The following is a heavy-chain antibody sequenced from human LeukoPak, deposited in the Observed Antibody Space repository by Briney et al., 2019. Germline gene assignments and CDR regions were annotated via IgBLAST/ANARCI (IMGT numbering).Heavy chain of an antibody. CDR2: IHYSGST. Sequence: SETLSLTCTVSGGSISSSSYYWGWIRQPPGKGLEWIGSIHYSGSTYYNPSLKSRVTISVDTSKNQFSLKLSSVTAADTAVYYCASPIAAAGTGDYWGQGTLVTVSS. J-gene: IGHJ4*02. D-gene: IGHD6-13*01. V-gene: IGHV4-39*01. CDR3: ASPIAAAGTGDY. CDR1: GGSISSSSYY.